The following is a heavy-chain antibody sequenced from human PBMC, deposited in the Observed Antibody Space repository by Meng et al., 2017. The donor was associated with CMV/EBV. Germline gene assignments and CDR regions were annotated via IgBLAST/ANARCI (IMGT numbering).Heavy chain of an antibody. Sequence: GGFLRLSCAASGFTFTNVWMNWVRQAPGKGLEWVGRVRSKADGGTTDYPAPVKDRFTISRDDSKKTVYLQINSLKTEDTAVYYCTTGHPNSGWIFDSWGQGTLVTVSS. CDR2: VRSKADGGTT. CDR1: GFTFTNVW. V-gene: IGHV3-15*01. J-gene: IGHJ4*02. D-gene: IGHD6-19*01. CDR3: TTGHPNSGWIFDS.